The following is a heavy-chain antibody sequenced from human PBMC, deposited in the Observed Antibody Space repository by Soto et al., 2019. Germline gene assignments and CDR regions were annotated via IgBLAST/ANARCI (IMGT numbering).Heavy chain of an antibody. CDR1: GYTFTGYY. CDR2: INPNSGGT. J-gene: IGHJ6*02. V-gene: IGHV1-2*02. D-gene: IGHD2-21*02. CDR3: ARDRAYCGGSCSPDFYYYYYGMDV. Sequence: ASVKVSCKASGYTFTGYYMHWVRQAPGQGLEWMGWINPNSGGTNYAQKFQGRVTMTRDTSISTAYMELSRLRSDDTAVYYCARDRAYCGGSCSPDFYYYYYGMDVWGQGTTVTVSS.